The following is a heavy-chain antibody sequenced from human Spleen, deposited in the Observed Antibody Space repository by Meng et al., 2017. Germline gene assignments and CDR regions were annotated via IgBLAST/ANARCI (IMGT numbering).Heavy chain of an antibody. D-gene: IGHD4-11*01. CDR1: GGSFSDYY. V-gene: IGHV4-34*01. Sequence: QVQLQQWRAGLLQPSATLSLTCVVSGGSFSDYYWSWIRQPPGKGLEWIGEINHSGSTNYNPSLESRATISVDTSQNNLSLKLSSVTAADSAVYYCARGPTTMAHDFDYWGQGTLVTVSS. CDR2: INHSGST. J-gene: IGHJ4*02. CDR3: ARGPTTMAHDFDY.